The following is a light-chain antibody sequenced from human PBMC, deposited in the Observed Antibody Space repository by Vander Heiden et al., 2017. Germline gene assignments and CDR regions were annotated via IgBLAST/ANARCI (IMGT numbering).Light chain of an antibody. CDR3: MQELQTPPDT. CDR2: LGS. CDR1: QSLLHSNGYNY. V-gene: IGKV2-28*01. J-gene: IGKJ2*01. Sequence: IVMPKSPLSLPLTPGEPASTSCRSSQSLLHSNGYNYLDWYPQKPGQSPQLLIYLGSNRASGVPDRCSGSGSGTEYTLKISRVEAEDVGVYYCMQELQTPPDTFGQGTKLEIK.